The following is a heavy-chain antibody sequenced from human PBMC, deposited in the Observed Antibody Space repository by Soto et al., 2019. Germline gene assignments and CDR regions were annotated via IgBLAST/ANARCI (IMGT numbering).Heavy chain of an antibody. D-gene: IGHD2-15*01. CDR3: ARVEVVVAATPMPYYYYGMDV. CDR1: GFTFSSYA. V-gene: IGHV3-30-3*01. CDR2: ISYDGSNK. J-gene: IGHJ6*02. Sequence: GGSLRLSCAASGFTFSSYAMHWVRQAPGKGLEWVAVISYDGSNKYYADSVKGRFTISRDNSKNTLYLQMNSLRAEDTAVYYCARVEVVVAATPMPYYYYGMDVWGQGTTVTVSS.